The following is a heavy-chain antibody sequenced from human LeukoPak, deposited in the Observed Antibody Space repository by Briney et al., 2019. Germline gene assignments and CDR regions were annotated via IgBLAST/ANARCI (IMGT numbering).Heavy chain of an antibody. CDR1: GYTFTSYG. J-gene: IGHJ4*02. D-gene: IGHD6-13*01. CDR3: ARDLEQLPTRDY. Sequence: ASVKVSCKASGYTFTSYGISWVRQAPGQGLEWMGWISAYNGKKNYAQKLQGRVTITTDTSTSTAYMELRSLRSDDTAVYYCARDLEQLPTRDYWGQGTLVTVSS. V-gene: IGHV1-18*01. CDR2: ISAYNGKK.